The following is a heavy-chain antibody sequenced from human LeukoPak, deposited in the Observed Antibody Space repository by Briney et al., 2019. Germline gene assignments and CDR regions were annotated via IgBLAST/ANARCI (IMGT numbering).Heavy chain of an antibody. Sequence: GGSLRLSCAASGFTFSSYSMNWVRQAPGKGLEWVSSISSSSSYIYYADSVKGRFTISRDNAKNSLYLQMNSLRGEDTAVYYCARIPEEADYYGMDVWGKGTTVTVSS. CDR2: ISSSSSYI. CDR1: GFTFSSYS. CDR3: ARIPEEADYYGMDV. V-gene: IGHV3-21*01. J-gene: IGHJ6*04. D-gene: IGHD1-14*01.